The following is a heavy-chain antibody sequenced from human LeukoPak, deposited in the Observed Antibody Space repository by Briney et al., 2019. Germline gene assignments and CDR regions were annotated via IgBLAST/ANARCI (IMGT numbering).Heavy chain of an antibody. D-gene: IGHD6-13*01. CDR1: GFTFSSYG. CDR3: ARVWPRYGYSSSWWISYYYYYMDV. J-gene: IGHJ6*03. V-gene: IGHV3-30*02. Sequence: GGSLRLSCAASGFTFSSYGMHWVRQAPGKGLEWVAFIRYDGSNKYYADSVKGRFTISRDNSKNTLYLQMNSLRAEDTAVYYCARVWPRYGYSSSWWISYYYYYMDVWGKGTTVTVSS. CDR2: IRYDGSNK.